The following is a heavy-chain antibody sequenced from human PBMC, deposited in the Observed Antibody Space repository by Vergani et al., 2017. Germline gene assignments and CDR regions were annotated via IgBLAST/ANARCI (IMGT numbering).Heavy chain of an antibody. Sequence: QVQLQQWGGGLLKPSETLSLTCVVNGGSFTSYHWTWIRQSPGEGLEWVGDIDHTGRPDYNPSLKSRLTMSVDKSRNQFPLTLTSVTATDTAIYFCARVNTETNGHLYYYYYMDVRGQGTAVTVS. CDR2: IDHTGRP. CDR1: GGSFTSYH. V-gene: IGHV4-34*01. J-gene: IGHJ6*03. D-gene: IGHD4-11*01. CDR3: ARVNTETNGHLYYYYYMDV.